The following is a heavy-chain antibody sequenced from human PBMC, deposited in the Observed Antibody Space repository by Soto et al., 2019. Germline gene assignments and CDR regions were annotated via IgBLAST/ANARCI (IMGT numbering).Heavy chain of an antibody. CDR2: ILVDGRT. CDR1: GFICSSYD. V-gene: IGHV3-23*01. Sequence: PGGSLRLSCAASGFICSSYDMSWVRQAPGKGREWVSTILVDGRTFYVDSVTGRFTISRDSSQNTVYLQMNSLTAGDTALYYCAKATATGGGAFDTCGQVTMVTVSS. J-gene: IGHJ3*02. CDR3: AKATATGGGAFDT. D-gene: IGHD2-8*02.